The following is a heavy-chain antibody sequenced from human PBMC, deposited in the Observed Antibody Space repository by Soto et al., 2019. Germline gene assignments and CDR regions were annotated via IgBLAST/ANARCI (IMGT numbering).Heavy chain of an antibody. CDR3: ARDSSGYYGDFDY. D-gene: IGHD3-22*01. J-gene: IGHJ4*02. Sequence: QVQLVQSGAEVKKPGSSVKVSCKASGGTFSSYAISWVRQAPGQGLEWMGGIIPIFGTANYAQKFQGRVTINADECTSTADMELSSLRSEDAAVYYCARDSSGYYGDFDYWGQGTLVTVSS. CDR1: GGTFSSYA. V-gene: IGHV1-69*12. CDR2: IIPIFGTA.